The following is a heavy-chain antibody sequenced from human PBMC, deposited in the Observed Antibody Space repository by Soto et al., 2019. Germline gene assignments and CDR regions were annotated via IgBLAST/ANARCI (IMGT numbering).Heavy chain of an antibody. CDR2: VHISGHS. CDR3: ARVRQGCSANNCYFDP. Sequence: SETLSLTCTLSGGSVRAPDWWNWVRQSPDKGLEWIAEVHISGHSNYNPSLRSRVSVSIDSSKNQFYLNLNSVTAADTAIYYCARVRQGCSANNCYFDPWGQGAQATVSS. V-gene: IGHV4-4*02. D-gene: IGHD1-1*01. J-gene: IGHJ5*01. CDR1: GGSVRAPDW.